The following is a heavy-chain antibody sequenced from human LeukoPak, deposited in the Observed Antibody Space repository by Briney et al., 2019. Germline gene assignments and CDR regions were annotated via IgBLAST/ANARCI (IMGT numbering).Heavy chain of an antibody. CDR2: ISGSGGST. Sequence: PGGSLRLSCAASGFTFSSYAMSWVRQAPGKGLEWVSAISGSGGSTYYADSVKGRFTISRDNSKNTLYLQMNSLRAEDTAVYYCAKGGGSFHPEQPVFDYWGQGTLVTVSS. J-gene: IGHJ4*02. CDR1: GFTFSSYA. CDR3: AKGGGSFHPEQPVFDY. V-gene: IGHV3-23*01. D-gene: IGHD1/OR15-1a*01.